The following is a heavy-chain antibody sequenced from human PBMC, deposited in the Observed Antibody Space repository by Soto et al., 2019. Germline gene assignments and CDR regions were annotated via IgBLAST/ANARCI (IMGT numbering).Heavy chain of an antibody. CDR1: GGSISSYY. D-gene: IGHD3-10*01. J-gene: IGHJ5*02. CDR3: ARGGLITMVRGVIITPNWFDP. Sequence: SETLSLTCTVSGGSISSYYWGWIRQPPGKGLEWIGSIYYSGSTYYNPSLKSRVTISVDTSKNQFSLKLSSVTAADTAVYYCARGGLITMVRGVIITPNWFDPWGQGTLVTVSS. CDR2: IYYSGST. V-gene: IGHV4-39*01.